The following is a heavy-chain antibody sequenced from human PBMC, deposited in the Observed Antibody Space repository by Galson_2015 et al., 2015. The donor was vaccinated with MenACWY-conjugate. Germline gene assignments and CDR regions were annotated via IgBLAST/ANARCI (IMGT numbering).Heavy chain of an antibody. Sequence: LRLSCAASGFTFSSYAMHWVRQAPGKGLEYVSAISSNGGSTYYADSVKGRFTISRDNSKNTLYLQMSSLRAEDTAVYYCVKSDDFWSGYSNYYYGMDVWGQGTTVTVSS. CDR3: VKSDDFWSGYSNYYYGMDV. V-gene: IGHV3-64D*09. D-gene: IGHD3-3*01. J-gene: IGHJ6*02. CDR1: GFTFSSYA. CDR2: ISSNGGST.